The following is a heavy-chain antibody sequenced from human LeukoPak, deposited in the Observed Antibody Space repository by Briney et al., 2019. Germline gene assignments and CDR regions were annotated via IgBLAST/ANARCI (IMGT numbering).Heavy chain of an antibody. CDR2: MSGSGGMT. J-gene: IGHJ4*02. CDR3: ARDLTAYFDY. V-gene: IGHV3-23*01. D-gene: IGHD3-16*01. CDR1: GFTFSAYA. Sequence: PGGSLRLSCAVSGFTFSAYAMSWVRQAPGKGLEWVSAMSGSGGMTYYADSVKGRFSISRDNSKNTLHLQMNSLRAEDTAVYYCARDLTAYFDYWGQGTLVTVSS.